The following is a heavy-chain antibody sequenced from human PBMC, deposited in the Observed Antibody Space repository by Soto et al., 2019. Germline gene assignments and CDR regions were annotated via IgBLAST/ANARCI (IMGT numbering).Heavy chain of an antibody. CDR3: ARHDVSYGQYNWFDP. CDR1: GGSISSYY. Sequence: SETLSLTCTVSGGSISSYYWGWIRQPPGKGLEWIGSIYYSGSTDYNPSLKSRVTISVDTSKNQFSLKLSSVTAADTAVYYCARHDVSYGQYNWFDPWGQGTLVTVSS. D-gene: IGHD5-18*01. CDR2: IYYSGST. V-gene: IGHV4-39*01. J-gene: IGHJ5*02.